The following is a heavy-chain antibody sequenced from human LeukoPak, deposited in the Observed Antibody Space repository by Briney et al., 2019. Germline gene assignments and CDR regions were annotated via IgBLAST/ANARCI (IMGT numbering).Heavy chain of an antibody. CDR2: IYYSGST. V-gene: IGHV4-39*07. CDR1: GGSISSSSYY. J-gene: IGHJ1*01. D-gene: IGHD3-10*01. Sequence: PSETLSLTCTVSGGSISSSSYYWGWIRQPPGKGLEWIGSIYYSGSTNYNPSLKSRVTISVDTSKNQFSLKLSSVTAADTAVYYCARSGLWFGELLGYFQHWGQGTLVTVSS. CDR3: ARSGLWFGELLGYFQH.